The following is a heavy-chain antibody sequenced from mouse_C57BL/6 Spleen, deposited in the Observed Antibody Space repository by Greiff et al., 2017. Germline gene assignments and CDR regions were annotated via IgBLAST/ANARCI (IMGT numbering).Heavy chain of an antibody. CDR2: IWRGGST. CDR1: GFSLTSSG. V-gene: IGHV2-5*01. D-gene: IGHD1-1*01. CDR3: AKAATVVADWYFDV. Sequence: QIQLQQSGPGLVQPSQSLSITCTVSGFSLTSSGVHWVRQSPGKGLAWLGVIWRGGSTDYNAAFMSRLSITKDNSKSQVFFKMNSLQADDTAIYYWAKAATVVADWYFDVWGTGTTVTVSS. J-gene: IGHJ1*03.